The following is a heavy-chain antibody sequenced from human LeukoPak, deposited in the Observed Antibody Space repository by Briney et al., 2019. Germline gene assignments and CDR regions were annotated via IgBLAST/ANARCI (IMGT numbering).Heavy chain of an antibody. CDR3: ARGSFWESPVNWFAP. D-gene: IGHD1-26*01. Sequence: ASVKVSCKASGYTFTDDYVHWVRQAPGQGLEWMGWINPNSGVTNYAQKFQGRVTMTRDMSISTAYMELSRLRSDDTAVYYCARGSFWESPVNWFAPWGQGTLVTVSS. CDR2: INPNSGVT. CDR1: GYTFTDDY. J-gene: IGHJ5*02. V-gene: IGHV1-2*02.